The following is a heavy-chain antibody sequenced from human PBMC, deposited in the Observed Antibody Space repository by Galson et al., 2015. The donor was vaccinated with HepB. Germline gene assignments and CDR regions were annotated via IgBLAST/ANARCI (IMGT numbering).Heavy chain of an antibody. Sequence: SLRLSCAASGFTFSNSVMNWVRQAPGKGLEWVSAISGSGGSTYYADSVKGRFTISRDNSKNTLYLQMDSLRAEDTAVYYCAKSMVHGAVTTTPDDYWGQGTLVTVSS. V-gene: IGHV3-23*01. D-gene: IGHD4-17*01. CDR1: GFTFSNSV. CDR3: AKSMVHGAVTTTPDDY. CDR2: ISGSGGST. J-gene: IGHJ4*02.